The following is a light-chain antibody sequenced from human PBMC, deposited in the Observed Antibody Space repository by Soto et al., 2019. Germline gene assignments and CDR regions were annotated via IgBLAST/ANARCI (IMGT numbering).Light chain of an antibody. Sequence: EIVMTQSPATLSVSPGERATLSCRASQSVSSNLAWYQQKPGQAPRLLIYGASTRATGIPARFSGSGSGTEFSLTMACLQSEDFAVYYCQQYNNRYTFGQGTKLEIK. CDR1: QSVSSN. J-gene: IGKJ2*01. V-gene: IGKV3-15*01. CDR3: QQYNNRYT. CDR2: GAS.